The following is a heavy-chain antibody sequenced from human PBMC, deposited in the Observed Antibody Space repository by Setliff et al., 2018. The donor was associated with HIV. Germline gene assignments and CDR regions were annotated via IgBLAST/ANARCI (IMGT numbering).Heavy chain of an antibody. J-gene: IGHJ4*02. CDR3: AQLGMVDDFDY. V-gene: IGHV4-61*03. D-gene: IGHD1-1*01. CDR2: IYYRWST. Sequence: SETLSLTCTVSGDSVSSRSYYWSWIRQPPGKGLEWIGYIYYRWSTNYNPTLKSRVTISVDTSKNHFSLKLRSVTAADTAVYYCAQLGMVDDFDYWGQGTLVTVSS. CDR1: GDSVSSRSYY.